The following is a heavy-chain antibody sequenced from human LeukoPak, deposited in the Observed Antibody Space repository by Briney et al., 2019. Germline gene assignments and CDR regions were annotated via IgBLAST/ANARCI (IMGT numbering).Heavy chain of an antibody. J-gene: IGHJ4*02. CDR1: GFTFSSYG. CDR2: ISGSGAGT. V-gene: IGHV3-23*01. CDR3: AKDQVVPFDY. Sequence: GGSLRLSCAASGFTFSSYGMSWVRQAPGKGLEWVSGISGSGAGTHYADSVKGRFTISRDNSENTLYLQMNSLRAEDTAVYFCAKDQVVPFDYWGQGTLVTVSS. D-gene: IGHD2-2*01.